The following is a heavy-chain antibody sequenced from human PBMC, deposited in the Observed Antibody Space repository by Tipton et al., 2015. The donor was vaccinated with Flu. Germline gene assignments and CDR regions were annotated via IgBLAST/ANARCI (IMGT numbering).Heavy chain of an antibody. Sequence: QLVQSGAEVKKPGESLKISCKDSKYSFTSYRIGWVRQMPGKGLEWMGIIYPDDSDTRYSPSFQGQVTISADKSSSTAYLQWSSLKASDTAIYYCARQDCSSGTCYIDYWGQGTRITVSS. CDR3: ARQDCSSGTCYIDY. CDR2: IYPDDSDT. V-gene: IGHV5-51*01. D-gene: IGHD2-2*02. J-gene: IGHJ4*02. CDR1: KYSFTSYR.